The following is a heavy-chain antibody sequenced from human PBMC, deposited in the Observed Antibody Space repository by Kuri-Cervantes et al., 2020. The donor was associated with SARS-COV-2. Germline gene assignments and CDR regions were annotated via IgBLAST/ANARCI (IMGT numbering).Heavy chain of an antibody. CDR3: ARDESNYYYYMDV. V-gene: IGHV3-11*04. CDR2: ISRSGSYT. Sequence: SCGGFGFTVSEYYMNWIRQAPGKGLEWVSYISRSGSYTYHADSVRCRITVSRDNAKSTVYLQKNSLRAEDTAVYYCARDESNYYYYMDVWGKGTTVTVSS. J-gene: IGHJ6*03. CDR1: GFTVSEYY.